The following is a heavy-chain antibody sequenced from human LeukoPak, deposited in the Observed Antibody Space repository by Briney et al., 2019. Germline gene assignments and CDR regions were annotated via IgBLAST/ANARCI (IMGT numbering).Heavy chain of an antibody. V-gene: IGHV1-58*01. J-gene: IGHJ6*02. CDR3: AAAGTVVTPYYYYGMDV. CDR1: GFTFTSSA. D-gene: IGHD4-23*01. CDR2: IVVGSGNT. Sequence: ASVKVSCKASGFTFTSSAVQWVRQARGQRLEWIGWIVVGSGNTNYAQKFQERVTITRDMSTSTAYMEPSSLRSEDTAVYYCAAAGTVVTPYYYYGMDVWGQGTTVTVSS.